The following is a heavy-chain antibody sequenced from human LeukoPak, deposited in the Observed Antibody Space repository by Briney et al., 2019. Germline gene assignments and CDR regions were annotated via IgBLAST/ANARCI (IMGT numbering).Heavy chain of an antibody. CDR1: GYTFTSYD. J-gene: IGHJ5*02. Sequence: APVKVSCKASGYTFTSYDINWVRQATGQGLEWMGWMNPNSGNTGYAQKFQGRVTITRNTSISTAYMELRSLRSEDTAVYYCASGVDSSSSLWFDPWGQGTLVTVSS. V-gene: IGHV1-8*03. CDR3: ASGVDSSSSLWFDP. D-gene: IGHD6-6*01. CDR2: MNPNSGNT.